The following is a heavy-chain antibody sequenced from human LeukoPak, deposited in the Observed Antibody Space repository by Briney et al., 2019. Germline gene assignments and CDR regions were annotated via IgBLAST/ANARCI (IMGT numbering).Heavy chain of an antibody. Sequence: GGSLRLSCAASGFTFDDYGMSWVRQAPGKGLEWVSGINWNGGSTGYADSVKGRFTISRENAKNSLYLQMNSLRAEDTALYHCARAYYYDSSGYEDAFDIWGQGTMVTVSS. V-gene: IGHV3-20*01. CDR2: INWNGGST. CDR3: ARAYYYDSSGYEDAFDI. D-gene: IGHD3-22*01. J-gene: IGHJ3*02. CDR1: GFTFDDYG.